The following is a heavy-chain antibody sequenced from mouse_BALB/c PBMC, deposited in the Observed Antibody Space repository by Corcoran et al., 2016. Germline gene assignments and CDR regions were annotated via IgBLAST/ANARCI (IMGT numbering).Heavy chain of an antibody. CDR2: ILPGSGST. Sequence: QVQLQQSGAELMKPGASVKISCKATGYTFSSYWIEWVKQRPGHGLEWIGEILPGSGSTNYNEKFKGKATFTADTSSNTAYLQLSSLTSEDSAVYYCARFYGNYESAMDYWGQGTSVTVSS. CDR3: ARFYGNYESAMDY. V-gene: IGHV1-9*01. CDR1: GYTFSSYW. J-gene: IGHJ4*01. D-gene: IGHD2-1*01.